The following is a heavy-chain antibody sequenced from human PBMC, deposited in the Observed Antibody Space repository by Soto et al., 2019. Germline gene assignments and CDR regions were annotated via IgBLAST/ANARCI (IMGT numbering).Heavy chain of an antibody. CDR3: ARGHSSGWYDYYYYYGMDG. CDR1: GGSFSGYY. J-gene: IGHJ6*02. CDR2: INHSGST. Sequence: TSETLSLTCAVYGGSFSGYYWSWIRQPPGKGLEWIGEINHSGSTNYNPSLKSRVTISVDTSKNQFSLKLSSVTAADTAVYYCARGHSSGWYDYYYYYGMDGWGQGTTVTVS. V-gene: IGHV4-34*01. D-gene: IGHD6-19*01.